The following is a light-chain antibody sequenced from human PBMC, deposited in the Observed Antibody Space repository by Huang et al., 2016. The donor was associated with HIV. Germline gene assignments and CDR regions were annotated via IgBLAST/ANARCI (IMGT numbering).Light chain of an antibody. Sequence: DIQMTQSPSSLSASVGDRVTITCQASQDISNYLNWYQQKPGKAPMRLIYDASKLETGVSSRCSGSGSGTDFTFTISSLQPEDIATYYCQHYDNLRTFGQGTKVEIK. V-gene: IGKV1-33*01. J-gene: IGKJ1*01. CDR2: DAS. CDR1: QDISNY. CDR3: QHYDNLRT.